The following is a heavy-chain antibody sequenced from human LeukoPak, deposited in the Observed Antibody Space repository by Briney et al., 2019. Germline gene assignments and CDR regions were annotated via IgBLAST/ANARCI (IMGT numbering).Heavy chain of an antibody. J-gene: IGHJ4*02. CDR3: ARDGLPYYDFWSGYYKHDY. CDR1: GYTFTSYY. V-gene: IGHV1-46*01. CDR2: INPSGGST. Sequence: GASVKVSCKASGYTFTSYYMHWVRQAPGQGLEWMGIINPSGGSTSYAQKFQGRVTMTRDTSTSTVYMELSSLRSEDTAVYYCARDGLPYYDFWSGYYKHDYWGQGTLVTVSS. D-gene: IGHD3-3*01.